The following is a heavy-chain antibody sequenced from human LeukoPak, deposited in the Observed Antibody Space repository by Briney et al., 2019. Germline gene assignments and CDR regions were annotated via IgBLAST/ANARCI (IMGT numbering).Heavy chain of an antibody. CDR1: GGSFRGYY. CDR3: ARGSGNDYFGSGPIDKWFDP. Sequence: SSESLSLTCAVAGGSFRGYYWHWIRQPPGKGLEWNGVIDQRGSATYNPSLKSRFTISLDMSKNQISLKLTSVPAADTALYYCARGSGNDYFGSGPIDKWFDPWGQGTLVTVSS. J-gene: IGHJ5*02. CDR2: IDQRGSA. D-gene: IGHD3-10*01. V-gene: IGHV4-34*01.